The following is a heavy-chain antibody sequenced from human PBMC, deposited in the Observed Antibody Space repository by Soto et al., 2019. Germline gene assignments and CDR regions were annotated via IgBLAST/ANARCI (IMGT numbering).Heavy chain of an antibody. CDR1: GFTFSSYG. D-gene: IGHD3-3*01. Sequence: PGGSLRLSCAASGFTFSSYGMHWVRQAPGKGLEWVAVISYDGSNKYYADSVKGRFTISRDNSKNTLYLQMNSLRAEDTAVYYCAKSSYDFWSGYYLPDYWGQGTLVTV. J-gene: IGHJ4*02. CDR2: ISYDGSNK. V-gene: IGHV3-30*18. CDR3: AKSSYDFWSGYYLPDY.